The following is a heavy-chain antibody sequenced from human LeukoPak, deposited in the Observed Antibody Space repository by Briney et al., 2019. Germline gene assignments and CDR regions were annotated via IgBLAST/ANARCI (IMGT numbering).Heavy chain of an antibody. CDR1: GGSISSYY. V-gene: IGHV4-59*01. Sequence: PSETLSLTCTVSGGSISSYYWSWIRQPPGKGLEWIGYIYYSGSTSYNPSLKSRVTISVDTSKNQFSLKLSSVTAADTAVYYCAREMTTTVTTDDAFDIWGQGTMVTVSS. CDR3: AREMTTTVTTDDAFDI. D-gene: IGHD4-17*01. CDR2: IYYSGST. J-gene: IGHJ3*02.